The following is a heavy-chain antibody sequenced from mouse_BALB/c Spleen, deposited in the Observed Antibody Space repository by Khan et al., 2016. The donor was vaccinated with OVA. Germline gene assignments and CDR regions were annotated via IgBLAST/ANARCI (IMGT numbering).Heavy chain of an antibody. Sequence: EVQLQESGPGLVKPSQTVSLTCTVTGISITTGNYRWSWIRQFPGNKLEWIGNIYYSGTITYNPSLTSRNTITRATSKNQFFLEMNSLTAEDTATYYCARDYGSLYWYFDVWGAGTTVAVSS. CDR3: ARDYGSLYWYFDV. CDR2: IYYSGTI. D-gene: IGHD1-1*01. CDR1: GISITTGNYR. V-gene: IGHV3-5*02. J-gene: IGHJ1*01.